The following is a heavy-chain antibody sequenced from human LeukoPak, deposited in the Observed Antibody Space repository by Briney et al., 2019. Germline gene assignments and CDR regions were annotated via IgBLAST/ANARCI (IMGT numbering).Heavy chain of an antibody. D-gene: IGHD6-13*01. Sequence: GSLRLSCAASGFTFGSSAMSWVRQAPGKGPEWVSTFSRSGPDTYYADSVKGRFTIFRDNSKNTLYLQMNSLRAEDTAVYYCAKGSLGSWYYFDYWGQGTLVTVSS. V-gene: IGHV3-23*01. CDR2: FSRSGPDT. CDR1: GFTFGSSA. J-gene: IGHJ4*02. CDR3: AKGSLGSWYYFDY.